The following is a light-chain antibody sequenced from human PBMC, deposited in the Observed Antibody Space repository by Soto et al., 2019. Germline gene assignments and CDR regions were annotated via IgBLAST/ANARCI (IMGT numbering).Light chain of an antibody. CDR1: SSNIGSNT. Sequence: QLVLTQPPSASGTPGQRVTISCSGSSSNIGSNTVNWYQQLPGTAPKLLIYSNNQRPSGVPDRFSGSKSGTSASLAISGLQSEDEADYYCAAWDDSLNGPGYVFGTGTQLTVL. V-gene: IGLV1-44*01. J-gene: IGLJ1*01. CDR3: AAWDDSLNGPGYV. CDR2: SNN.